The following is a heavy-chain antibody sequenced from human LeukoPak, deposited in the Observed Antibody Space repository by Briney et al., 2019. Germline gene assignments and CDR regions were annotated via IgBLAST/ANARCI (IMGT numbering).Heavy chain of an antibody. D-gene: IGHD3-3*01. J-gene: IGHJ3*02. CDR3: ARQPTIFGVVDAFDI. CDR1: GGSISSSSYY. Sequence: KPSETLSLTCTVSGGSISSSSYYWGWIRQPPGKGLEWIGSIYYSGSTYYNPSLKSRVTISVDTSKNQFSLKLSSVTAADTAVYNCARQPTIFGVVDAFDIWGQGTMVTVSS. CDR2: IYYSGST. V-gene: IGHV4-39*01.